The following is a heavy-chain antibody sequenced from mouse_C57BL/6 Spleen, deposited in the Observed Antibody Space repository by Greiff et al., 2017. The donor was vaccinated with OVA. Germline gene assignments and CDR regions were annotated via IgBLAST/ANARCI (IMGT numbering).Heavy chain of an antibody. CDR3: ARSNYGSSPVAY. J-gene: IGHJ3*01. CDR1: GYTFTSYW. V-gene: IGHV1-52*01. CDR2: IDPSDSET. Sequence: QAQLQQPGAELVRPGSSVKLSCKASGYTFTSYWMHWVKQRPIQGLEWIGNIDPSDSETHYNQKFKDKATLTVDKSSSTAYMQLSSLTSEDSAVYYCARSNYGSSPVAYWGQGTLVTVSA. D-gene: IGHD1-1*01.